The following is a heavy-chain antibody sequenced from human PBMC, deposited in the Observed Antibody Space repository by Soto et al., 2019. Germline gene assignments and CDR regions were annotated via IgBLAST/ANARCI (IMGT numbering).Heavy chain of an antibody. Sequence: SVKVSCKASGGTFSSYAISWVRQAPGQGLEWMGGIIPIFGTANYAQKFQGRVTITADESTSTAYMELSSLRSEDTAVYYCARSYSSGWDFDYWGQGTLVTVSS. J-gene: IGHJ4*02. V-gene: IGHV1-69*13. CDR2: IIPIFGTA. D-gene: IGHD6-19*01. CDR1: GGTFSSYA. CDR3: ARSYSSGWDFDY.